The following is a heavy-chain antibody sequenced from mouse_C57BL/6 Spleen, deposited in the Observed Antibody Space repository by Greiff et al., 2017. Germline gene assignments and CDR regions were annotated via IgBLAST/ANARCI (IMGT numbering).Heavy chain of an antibody. CDR2: IDPANGNT. J-gene: IGHJ1*03. V-gene: IGHV14-3*01. CDR3: ASPYDYDVWYFDV. D-gene: IGHD2-4*01. Sequence: VQLQQSVAELVRPGASVKLSCTASGFNIKNTYMHWVKQRPEQGLEWIGRIDPANGNTKYAPKFQGKATITADTSSNTAYLQLSSLTAEDTAIYYCASPYDYDVWYFDVWGTGTTVTVSS. CDR1: GFNIKNTY.